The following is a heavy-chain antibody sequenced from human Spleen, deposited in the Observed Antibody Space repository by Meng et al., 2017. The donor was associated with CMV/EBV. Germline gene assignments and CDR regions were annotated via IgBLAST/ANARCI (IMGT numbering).Heavy chain of an antibody. V-gene: IGHV1-69*05. Sequence: SVKVSCKASGGTFSSYAISWVRQAPGQGLEWMGGIIPIFGTANYAQKFQGRVTITTDESTSTAYMELSSLRSEDTAVYYCARDGFSVVVPAAESGWFDPWGQGTLVTVSS. CDR2: IIPIFGTA. J-gene: IGHJ5*02. CDR3: ARDGFSVVVPAAESGWFDP. CDR1: GGTFSSYA. D-gene: IGHD2-2*01.